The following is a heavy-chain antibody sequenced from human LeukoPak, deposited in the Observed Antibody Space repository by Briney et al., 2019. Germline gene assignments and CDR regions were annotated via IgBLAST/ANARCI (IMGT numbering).Heavy chain of an antibody. CDR2: ISSSSSYI. CDR1: GFTFSSYS. J-gene: IGHJ4*02. D-gene: IGHD4-4*01. CDR3: AREVADGYNNLWDY. V-gene: IGHV3-21*01. Sequence: PGGSLRLSCAASGFTFSSYSMNWVRQAPGKGLEWVSSISSSSSYIYYADSVKGRFTISRDNAKNSLYLQMNSLRAEDTAVYYCAREVADGYNNLWDYWGQGTLVTVSS.